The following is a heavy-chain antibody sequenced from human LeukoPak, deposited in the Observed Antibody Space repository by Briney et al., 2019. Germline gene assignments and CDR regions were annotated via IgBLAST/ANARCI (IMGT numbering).Heavy chain of an antibody. D-gene: IGHD4-17*01. CDR1: GGTFSSYA. V-gene: IGHV1-69*05. Sequence: SVKVSCKASGGTFSSYAISWVRQAPGQGHEWMGGIIPIFGTANYAQEFQGGVTMTTDTSTSTAYMELRSLRSDDTAVYYCVRWGAGMTTVTTTDYWGQGTLVTVSS. J-gene: IGHJ4*02. CDR2: IIPIFGTA. CDR3: VRWGAGMTTVTTTDY.